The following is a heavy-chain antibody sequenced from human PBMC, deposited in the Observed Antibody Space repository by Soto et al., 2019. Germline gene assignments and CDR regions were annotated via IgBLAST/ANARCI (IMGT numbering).Heavy chain of an antibody. J-gene: IGHJ3*01. CDR2: IHSRGST. CDR3: ARIGSYYDNTGFSENAFDV. Sequence: LSLTCTVSGDSIGSGDNYWSWIRQPPGKGLEWIGFIHSRGSTNYNPSLRSRLIISVDTSKNQFSLTLSSVTAADTAVYYCARIGSYYDNTGFSENAFDVWGQGTMVTVSS. CDR1: GDSIGSGDNY. V-gene: IGHV4-30-4*01. D-gene: IGHD3-10*01.